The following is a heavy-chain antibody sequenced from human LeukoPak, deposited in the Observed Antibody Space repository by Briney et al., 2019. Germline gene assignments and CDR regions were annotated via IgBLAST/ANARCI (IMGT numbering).Heavy chain of an antibody. V-gene: IGHV3-30-3*01. CDR1: GFTFGSYA. J-gene: IGHJ4*02. D-gene: IGHD2-15*01. Sequence: GGSLRLSCAASGFTFGSYAMHWVRQAPGKGLEWVAVISYDGSNKYYADSVKGRFTISRDNSKNTLYLQMNSLRAEDTAVYYCARPNGIVVVVAATLDYWGQGTLVTVSS. CDR3: ARPNGIVVVVAATLDY. CDR2: ISYDGSNK.